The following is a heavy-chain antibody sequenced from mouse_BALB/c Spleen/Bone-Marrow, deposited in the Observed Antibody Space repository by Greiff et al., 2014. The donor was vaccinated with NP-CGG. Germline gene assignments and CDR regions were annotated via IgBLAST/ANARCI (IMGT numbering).Heavy chain of an antibody. Sequence: QVQLKESGAELVRPGSSVKISCKASGYAYSNYWMNWVKRRPGRGLEWIGQIYPGDGDTNYNGKFKGKATLTADKSSSTAYMQLSSLTSEDSAVYFCARGRGWYFDYWGQGTTLTVSS. CDR2: IYPGDGDT. V-gene: IGHV1-80*01. J-gene: IGHJ2*01. CDR1: GYAYSNYW. CDR3: ARGRGWYFDY. D-gene: IGHD2-3*01.